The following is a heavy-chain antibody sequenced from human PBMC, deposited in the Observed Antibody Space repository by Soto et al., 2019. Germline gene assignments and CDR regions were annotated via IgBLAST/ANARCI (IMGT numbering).Heavy chain of an antibody. CDR1: GYTFTSYG. J-gene: IGHJ6*02. CDR2: ISAYNGNT. CDR3: ARDVVVVPAAIYPYYYYGMDV. V-gene: IGHV1-18*04. Sequence: ASVKVSCKASGYTFTSYGISWVRQAPGQGLEWMGWISAYNGNTNYAQKLQGRVTMTTDTSTSTAYMELRSLRSDDTAGYYCARDVVVVPAAIYPYYYYGMDVWGQGTTVTVSS. D-gene: IGHD2-2*01.